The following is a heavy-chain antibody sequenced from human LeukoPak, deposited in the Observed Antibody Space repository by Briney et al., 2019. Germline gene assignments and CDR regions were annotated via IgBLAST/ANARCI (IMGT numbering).Heavy chain of an antibody. CDR1: GFTVSSNY. CDR2: IYSGGST. D-gene: IGHD4-17*01. J-gene: IGHJ4*02. V-gene: IGHV3-66*04. CDR3: ARQIYGVEIDY. Sequence: GGSLRLSCAAPGFTVSSNYMSWVRQAPGKGLEWVSIIYSGGSTYYADSVKGRFTISRDNSKNTLYLQMNSLRAEDTAVYYCARQIYGVEIDYWGQGTLVTVSS.